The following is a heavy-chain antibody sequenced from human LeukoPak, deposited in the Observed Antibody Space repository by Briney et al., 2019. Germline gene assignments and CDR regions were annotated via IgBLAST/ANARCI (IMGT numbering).Heavy chain of an antibody. D-gene: IGHD3-9*01. CDR3: ARARYDILTGENTIDY. CDR1: GGSISSSSYY. J-gene: IGHJ4*02. CDR2: IYHSGST. V-gene: IGHV4-39*07. Sequence: PSETLSLTCTVSGGSISSSSYYWGWIRQPPGKGLEWIGSIYHSGSTYYNPSLKSRVTISVDTSKNQFSLKLSSVTAADTAVYYCARARYDILTGENTIDYWGQGTLVTVSS.